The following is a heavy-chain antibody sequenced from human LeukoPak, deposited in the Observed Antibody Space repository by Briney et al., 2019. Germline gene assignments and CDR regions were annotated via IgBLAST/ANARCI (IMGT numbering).Heavy chain of an antibody. CDR1: GGSISSSNW. Sequence: SETLSLTCAVSGGSISSSNWWSWVRQPPGKGLEWIGEIYHSGSTNYNPSLKSRVTISVDTSKHQFSLKLSSVTAADTAVYYCARHSIAVAGLDYWGQGTLVTVSS. CDR2: IYHSGST. CDR3: ARHSIAVAGLDY. V-gene: IGHV4-4*02. J-gene: IGHJ4*02. D-gene: IGHD6-19*01.